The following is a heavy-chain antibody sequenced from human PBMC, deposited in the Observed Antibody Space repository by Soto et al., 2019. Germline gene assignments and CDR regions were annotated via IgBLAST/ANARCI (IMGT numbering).Heavy chain of an antibody. V-gene: IGHV4-38-2*02. CDR1: GYSIRSGYY. D-gene: IGHD3-10*01. Sequence: SETLSLTCSVSGYSIRSGYYWGWVRQAPGKGLEWLGSVYHNGIMFHNPSFQSRVTISVDTSKNQLSLNLRSVTAADTAVYYCAALWFGELAFNYWGHGILVTVS. CDR3: AALWFGELAFNY. J-gene: IGHJ4*01. CDR2: VYHNGIM.